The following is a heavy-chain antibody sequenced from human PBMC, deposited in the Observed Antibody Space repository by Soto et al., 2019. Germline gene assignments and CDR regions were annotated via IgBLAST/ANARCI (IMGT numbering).Heavy chain of an antibody. V-gene: IGHV3-30-3*01. D-gene: IGHD6-13*01. CDR2: ISYDGSNK. Sequence: QVQLVESGGGVVQPGRSLRLSFAASGFNFSSYAMHWVRQAPGKGLEWVAVISYDGSNKYYADSVKGRVTISRDNSKITLYLQMNSLRAEDTAVYYCARVEKGSGYSSSWRHFDYWGQGTLVTVSS. CDR1: GFNFSSYA. CDR3: ARVEKGSGYSSSWRHFDY. J-gene: IGHJ4*02.